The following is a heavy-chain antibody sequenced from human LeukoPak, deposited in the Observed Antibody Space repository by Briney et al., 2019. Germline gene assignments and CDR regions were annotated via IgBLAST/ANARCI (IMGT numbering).Heavy chain of an antibody. D-gene: IGHD6-13*01. Sequence: GASVKVSCKASGYTFTSYDINWVRQAPGQGLEWMGWMNPNSGNTGYAQKFQGRVTMNRNTSISTAYMELSSLRSEDTAVYYCARFRGNIAAAGDYWGQGTLVTVSS. CDR3: ARFRGNIAAAGDY. V-gene: IGHV1-8*01. CDR1: GYTFTSYD. CDR2: MNPNSGNT. J-gene: IGHJ4*02.